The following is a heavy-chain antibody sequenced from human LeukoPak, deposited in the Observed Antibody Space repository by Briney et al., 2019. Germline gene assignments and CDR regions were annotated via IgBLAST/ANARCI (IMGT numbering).Heavy chain of an antibody. CDR2: IKQDGSEK. CDR1: GYTLTELS. Sequence: SCKVSGYTLTELSMHWVRQAPGKGLEWVANIKQDGSEKYYVDSVKGRFTISRDNAKNSLYLQMNSLRAEDTAVYYCARAPWELGAFDIWGQGTMVTVSS. CDR3: ARAPWELGAFDI. D-gene: IGHD1-26*01. J-gene: IGHJ3*02. V-gene: IGHV3-7*01.